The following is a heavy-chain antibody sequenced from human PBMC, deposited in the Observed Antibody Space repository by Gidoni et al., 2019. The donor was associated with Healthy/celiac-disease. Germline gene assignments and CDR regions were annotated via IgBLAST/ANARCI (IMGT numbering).Heavy chain of an antibody. D-gene: IGHD5-18*01. CDR1: GFTFRSYW. Sequence: EVQLVESGGGLVQPGGSLRLPCAASGFTFRSYWMHWVRQAPGKGLVWVSRINSDGSSTSYADSVKGRFTISRDNAKNTLYLQMNSLRAEDTAVYYCARDPNGYSQHFDYWGQGTLVTVSS. CDR2: INSDGSST. CDR3: ARDPNGYSQHFDY. J-gene: IGHJ4*02. V-gene: IGHV3-74*01.